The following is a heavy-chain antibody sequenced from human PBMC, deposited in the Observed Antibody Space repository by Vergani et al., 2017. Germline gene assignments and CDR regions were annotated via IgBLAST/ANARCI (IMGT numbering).Heavy chain of an antibody. Sequence: VQLVESGGGVVQPGRSLRLSCAASGFTFSSYSMNWVRQAPGKGLEWVSSISSSSSYIYYADSVKGRFTISRDNAKNSLYLQMNSLRAEDTAVYYCARDAKDSSGYYVSDYWGQGTLVTVSS. CDR1: GFTFSSYS. D-gene: IGHD3-22*01. CDR2: ISSSSSYI. J-gene: IGHJ4*02. CDR3: ARDAKDSSGYYVSDY. V-gene: IGHV3-21*01.